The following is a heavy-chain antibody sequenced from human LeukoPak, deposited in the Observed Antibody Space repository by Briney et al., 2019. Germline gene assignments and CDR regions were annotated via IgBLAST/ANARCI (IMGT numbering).Heavy chain of an antibody. CDR3: ARTHFDWLYYYFDY. D-gene: IGHD3-9*01. CDR2: ISSSGSTI. CDR1: GFTFSSYE. V-gene: IGHV3-48*03. J-gene: IGHJ4*02. Sequence: GGSLRLSCAASGFTFSSYEMNWVRQAPGKGLEWVSYISSSGSTIYYADSVKGRFTISRDNAKNSLYLQMNSLRAEDTAVYYCARTHFDWLYYYFDYWGQGTLVTVSS.